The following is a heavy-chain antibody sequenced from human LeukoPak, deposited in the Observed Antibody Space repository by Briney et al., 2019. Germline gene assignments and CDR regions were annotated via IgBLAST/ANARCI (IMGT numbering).Heavy chain of an antibody. Sequence: PGGSLRLSCAASGFTFSKAWMSWVRQAPGKGLEWVGRIKSEADGGTIDYAAPVKGRFAISRDDSKNTVFLQMNGLKVEDSGVYYCTTCSAAYRAHWGQGTLVTVYS. CDR1: GFTFSKAW. J-gene: IGHJ4*02. CDR2: IKSEADGGTI. CDR3: TTCSAAYRAH. V-gene: IGHV3-15*01. D-gene: IGHD2-15*01.